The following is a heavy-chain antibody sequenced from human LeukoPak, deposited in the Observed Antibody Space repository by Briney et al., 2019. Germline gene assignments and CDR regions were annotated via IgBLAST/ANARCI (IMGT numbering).Heavy chain of an antibody. CDR1: GFTFSSYA. CDR2: ISGSGGST. Sequence: GGSLRLSCAASGFTFSSYAMGWVRQAPGKGLEWVSAISGSGGSTYYADSVKGRFTISRDNSKNTLYLQMNSLRAEDTAVYYCAKSTVVTPKASDYWGQGTLVTVSS. D-gene: IGHD4-23*01. J-gene: IGHJ4*02. CDR3: AKSTVVTPKASDY. V-gene: IGHV3-23*01.